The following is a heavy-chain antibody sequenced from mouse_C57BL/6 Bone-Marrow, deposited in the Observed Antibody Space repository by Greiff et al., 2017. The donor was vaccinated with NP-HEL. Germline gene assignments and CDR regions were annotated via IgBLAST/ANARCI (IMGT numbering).Heavy chain of an antibody. CDR1: GFNIKDDY. CDR3: TTDYGSSYWYFDV. J-gene: IGHJ1*03. D-gene: IGHD1-1*01. CDR2: IDPENGDT. V-gene: IGHV14-4*01. Sequence: EVQLQQSGAELVRPGASVKLSCTASGFNIKDDYMHWVKQRPEQGLEWIGWIDPENGDTEYASKFQGKATITVDTSSNTAYLQLSSLTSEDTAVYYCTTDYGSSYWYFDVWGTGTTVTVSS.